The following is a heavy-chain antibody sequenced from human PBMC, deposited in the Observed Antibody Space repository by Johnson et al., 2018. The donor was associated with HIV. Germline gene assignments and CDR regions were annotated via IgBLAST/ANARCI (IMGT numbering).Heavy chain of an antibody. CDR2: IKQDGSEK. CDR1: GFTFSSYW. J-gene: IGHJ3*02. V-gene: IGHV3-7*02. CDR3: ASPYYYDSSGRDAFDI. D-gene: IGHD3-22*01. Sequence: EVQVVESGGGLVQPGGSLRLSCAASGFTFSSYWMSWVRQAPGKGLEWVANIKQDGSEKYYVDSVKGRFTISRDNAKNSLYLQMNSLIAEDTAVYYCASPYYYDSSGRDAFDIWGQGTMVTVSS.